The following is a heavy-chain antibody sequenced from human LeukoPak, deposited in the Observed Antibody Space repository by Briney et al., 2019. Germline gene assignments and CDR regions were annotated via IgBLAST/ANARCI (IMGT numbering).Heavy chain of an antibody. CDR2: IYYSGST. CDR3: ARAGSSSWFFDS. V-gene: IGHV4-59*01. J-gene: IGHJ4*02. D-gene: IGHD6-13*01. Sequence: SETLSLTCTVSGGSISSYYWSWIRQPPGKGLEWIGYIYYSGSTNYNPSLKSRVTISVDTSKNQFSLELSSVTAADTAVYYCARAGSSSWFFDSWGQGSLVTVSS. CDR1: GGSISSYY.